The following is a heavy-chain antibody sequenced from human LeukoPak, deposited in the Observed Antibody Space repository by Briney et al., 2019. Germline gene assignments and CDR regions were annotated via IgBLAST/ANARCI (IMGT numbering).Heavy chain of an antibody. D-gene: IGHD5-18*01. CDR3: AKVLIGYGCDAFDI. Sequence: GGSLRLSCAASGFTFSSYTMSWVRQAPGKGLEWVSAISGSGGSTYYADSVRGRFTMSRDNSKNTLFLQMNSLRAEDTAVYSCAKVLIGYGCDAFDIWGQGTMVTVSS. CDR1: GFTFSSYT. J-gene: IGHJ3*02. V-gene: IGHV3-23*01. CDR2: ISGSGGST.